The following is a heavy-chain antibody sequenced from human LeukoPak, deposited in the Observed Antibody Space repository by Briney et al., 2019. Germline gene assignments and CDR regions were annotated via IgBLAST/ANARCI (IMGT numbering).Heavy chain of an antibody. Sequence: GGPLRLSCAASGFTFNNYAMNWVRQAPGKGLEWVSYIRGGGSNTRYSDSVKGRFIISRDNSKNILYLQMNSLRAEDTAIYYCAKCSASYSNDAFDVWGRGTMVTVSS. CDR2: IRGGGSNT. V-gene: IGHV3-23*01. CDR3: AKCSASYSNDAFDV. CDR1: GFTFNNYA. J-gene: IGHJ3*01. D-gene: IGHD3-10*02.